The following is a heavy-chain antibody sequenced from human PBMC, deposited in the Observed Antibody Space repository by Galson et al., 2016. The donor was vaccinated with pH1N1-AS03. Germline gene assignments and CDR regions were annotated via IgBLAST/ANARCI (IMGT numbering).Heavy chain of an antibody. V-gene: IGHV4-39*01. CDR1: DDSIRSSLYY. D-gene: IGHD5-18*01. CDR3: ARQGDTSMVTDYHYYHMDV. Sequence: SETLSLTCIVADDSIRSSLYYWGWFRQSTGKGLEWIGSMDHSGSSYYNPSLQSRVTMSVDLSKRHFSLKLTSVTAVDTGVYYCARQGDTSMVTDYHYYHMDVWGKGTTVTVSS. J-gene: IGHJ6*03. CDR2: MDHSGSS.